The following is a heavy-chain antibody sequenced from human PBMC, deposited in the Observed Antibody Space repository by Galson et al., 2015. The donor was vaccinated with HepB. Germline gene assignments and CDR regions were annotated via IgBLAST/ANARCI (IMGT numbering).Heavy chain of an antibody. CDR3: ARGRAGSSGWYPHDAFDI. D-gene: IGHD6-19*01. CDR2: ISAYNGNT. J-gene: IGHJ3*02. V-gene: IGHV1-18*01. Sequence: SVKVSCKASGYTFTSYGISWVRQAPGQGLEWMGWISAYNGNTNYAQKLQGRVTMTTDTSTSTAYMELRSLRSDDTAVYYCARGRAGSSGWYPHDAFDIWGQGTMVTVSS. CDR1: GYTFTSYG.